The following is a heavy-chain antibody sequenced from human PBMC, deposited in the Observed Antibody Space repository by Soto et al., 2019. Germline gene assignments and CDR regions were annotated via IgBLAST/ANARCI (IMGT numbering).Heavy chain of an antibody. CDR1: GYTFTSYG. J-gene: IGHJ6*02. V-gene: IGHV1-18*01. D-gene: IGHD3-16*01. Sequence: ASVKVSCKASGYTFTSYGLSWVWQAPGQGLEWMGWINGYTGNTNYAQKFQGRVTMTTDTSTNTAYLDLWTLISDDTAVYYCARSWVTGKGGIDVWG. CDR2: INGYTGNT. CDR3: ARSWVTGKGGIDV.